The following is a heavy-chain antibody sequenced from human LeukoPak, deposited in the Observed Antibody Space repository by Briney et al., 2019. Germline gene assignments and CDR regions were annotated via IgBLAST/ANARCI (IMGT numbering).Heavy chain of an antibody. CDR2: ISSSSSYI. CDR3: ARPGYSGYEYYYYYMDV. CDR1: GFTFSSYS. D-gene: IGHD5-12*01. J-gene: IGHJ6*03. Sequence: GGSLRLSCAASGFTFSSYSMNWVRQAPGKGLEWVSSISSSSSYIYYADPVKGRFTISRDNAKNSLYLQMNSLRAEDTAVYYCARPGYSGYEYYYYYMDVWGKGTTVTVSS. V-gene: IGHV3-21*01.